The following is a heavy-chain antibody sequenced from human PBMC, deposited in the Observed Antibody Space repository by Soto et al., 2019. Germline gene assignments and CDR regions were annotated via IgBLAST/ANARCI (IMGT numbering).Heavy chain of an antibody. CDR2: ISGSGGST. CDR3: AKDGGYYYGYFDY. J-gene: IGHJ4*02. D-gene: IGHD3-22*01. CDR1: GFTFSSYA. Sequence: AGGSLRLSCAASGFTFSSYAMSWGRQAPGEGVEWVSAISGSGGSTYYADSVKGRVTISRDNSKNTLYLQMNRMRAEDTAVYYCAKDGGYYYGYFDYWGQGTLVTVSS. V-gene: IGHV3-23*01.